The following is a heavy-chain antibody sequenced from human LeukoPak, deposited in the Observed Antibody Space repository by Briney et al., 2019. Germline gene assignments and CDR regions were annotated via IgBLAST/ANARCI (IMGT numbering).Heavy chain of an antibody. CDR2: IIPIFGTA. J-gene: IGHJ4*02. CDR3: ARGIVGATPLDY. V-gene: IGHV1-69*05. D-gene: IGHD1-26*01. Sequence: SVKVSCKASGGTFSSYAISWVRQAPGQGLEWKGGIIPIFGTANYAQKFQGRVTITTDESTSTAYMELSSLRSEDTAVYYCARGIVGATPLDYWGQGTLVTDSS. CDR1: GGTFSSYA.